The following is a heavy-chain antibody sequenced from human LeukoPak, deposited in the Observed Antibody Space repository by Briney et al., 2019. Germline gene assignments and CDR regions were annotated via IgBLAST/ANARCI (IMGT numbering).Heavy chain of an antibody. V-gene: IGHV3-30-3*01. CDR2: ISFDGGNK. CDR1: GFTFSSYA. Sequence: GGSLRLSCAASGFTFSSYAMHWVRQAPGKGLEWVAVISFDGGNKYYADSVKGRFTISRDNPKNTLYLQMNSLRAEDTAVYYCPRDLAVAGTEYYYGMDVWGQGTTVTVSS. J-gene: IGHJ6*02. CDR3: PRDLAVAGTEYYYGMDV. D-gene: IGHD6-19*01.